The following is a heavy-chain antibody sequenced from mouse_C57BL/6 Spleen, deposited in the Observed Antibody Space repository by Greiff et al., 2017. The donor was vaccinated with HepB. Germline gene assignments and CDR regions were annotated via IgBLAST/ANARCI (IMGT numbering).Heavy chain of an antibody. CDR3: ARSRGDYGRYFDY. V-gene: IGHV1-50*01. D-gene: IGHD2-4*01. CDR1: GYTFTSYW. CDR2: IDPSDSYT. Sequence: QVQLQQPGAELVKPGASVKLSCKASGYTFTSYWMQWVKQRPGQGLEWIGEIDPSDSYTNYNQKFKGKATLTVDTSSSTAYMQLRSLTSEDSAVYYCARSRGDYGRYFDYWGQGTTLTVSS. J-gene: IGHJ2*01.